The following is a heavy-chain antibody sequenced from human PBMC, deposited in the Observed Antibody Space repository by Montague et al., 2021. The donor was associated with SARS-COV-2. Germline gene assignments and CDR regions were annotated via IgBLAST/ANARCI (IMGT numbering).Heavy chain of an antibody. CDR3: ARGRVLTIFGVVGAFDI. Sequence: TLSLTCTVSGGSISSGGYYWSWIRQHPGKGLEWIGYIYYSGSTYYNPSLKSRVTISVDTSKNQFSLKLSSVTAADTAVYYCARGRVLTIFGVVGAFDIWGQGTMGTVSS. CDR1: GGSISSGGYY. D-gene: IGHD3-3*01. J-gene: IGHJ3*02. V-gene: IGHV4-31*03. CDR2: IYYSGST.